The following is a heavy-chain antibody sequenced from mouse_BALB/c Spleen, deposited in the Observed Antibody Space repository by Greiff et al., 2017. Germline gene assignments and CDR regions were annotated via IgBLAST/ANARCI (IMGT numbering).Heavy chain of an antibody. J-gene: IGHJ2*01. V-gene: IGHV5-6-5*01. CDR2: ISSGGST. D-gene: IGHD1-1*01. CDR1: GFTFSSYA. CDR3: ARGRGDYYGSRDYFDY. Sequence: EVQLQESGGGLVKPGGSLKLSCAASGFTFSSYAMSWVRQTPEKRLEWVASISSGGSTYYPDSVKGRFTISRDNARNILYLQMSSLRSEDTAMYYCARGRGDYYGSRDYFDYWGQGTTLTVSS.